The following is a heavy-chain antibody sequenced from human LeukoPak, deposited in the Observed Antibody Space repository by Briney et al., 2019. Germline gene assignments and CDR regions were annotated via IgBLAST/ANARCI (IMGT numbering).Heavy chain of an antibody. Sequence: PSETLSLTCTVSGGSISSSSYYWGWIRQPPGKGLEWIGSIYYSGNIYYNPSLKSRVTISVDTSKNQFFLKLSSVTAADTAVYYCARRGEEFWSGYSDYWGQGTLVTVSS. V-gene: IGHV4-39*01. CDR3: ARRGEEFWSGYSDY. CDR1: GGSISSSSYY. CDR2: IYYSGNI. D-gene: IGHD3-3*01. J-gene: IGHJ4*02.